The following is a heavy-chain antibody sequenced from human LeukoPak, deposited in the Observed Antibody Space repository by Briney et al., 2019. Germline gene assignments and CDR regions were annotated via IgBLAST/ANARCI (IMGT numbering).Heavy chain of an antibody. CDR3: AKVPNSGNFYYFDY. J-gene: IGHJ4*02. CDR2: VSGSGGST. V-gene: IGHV3-23*01. CDR1: EFTFSSYA. D-gene: IGHD1-7*01. Sequence: GASLRLSCAASEFTFSSYAMSWVRQAPGKGLEWVSGVSGSGGSTYYADSVKGRFTVSRDNSRNTLYLQMTSLRAEDTAAYYCAKVPNSGNFYYFDYWGQGALVTVSS.